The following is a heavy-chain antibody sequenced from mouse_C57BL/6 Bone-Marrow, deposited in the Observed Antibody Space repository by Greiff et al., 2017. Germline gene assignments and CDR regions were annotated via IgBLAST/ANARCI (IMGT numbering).Heavy chain of an antibody. Sequence: VQLQQSGPSLVRPSQTLSLTCTVTGFSINSDCYWIWIRQFPGNKLEYIGYTFYSGITYYNPSLESRTYITRDTSKNQFSLKLSSVTTEDTATYYCARAPYYDGYPYYAMDYWGQGTSVTVSS. J-gene: IGHJ4*01. CDR2: TFYSGIT. D-gene: IGHD2-3*01. CDR3: ARAPYYDGYPYYAMDY. V-gene: IGHV3-3*01. CDR1: GFSINSDCY.